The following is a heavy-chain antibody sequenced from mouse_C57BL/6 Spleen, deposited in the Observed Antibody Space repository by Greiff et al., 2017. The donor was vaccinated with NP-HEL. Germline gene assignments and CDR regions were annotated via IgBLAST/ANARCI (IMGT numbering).Heavy chain of an antibody. V-gene: IGHV5-17*01. Sequence: EVMLAESGGGLVKPGGSLKLSCAASGFTFSDYGMHWVRQAPEKGLEWVAYISTGSSTIYYADTVKGRFTFSRDNSNNTLFLQMTSLRSEETAMYYCARGLAPEGYEYAMDYWGQGTSVTVSS. CDR3: ARGLAPEGYEYAMDY. J-gene: IGHJ4*01. CDR2: ISTGSSTI. D-gene: IGHD6-1*01. CDR1: GFTFSDYG.